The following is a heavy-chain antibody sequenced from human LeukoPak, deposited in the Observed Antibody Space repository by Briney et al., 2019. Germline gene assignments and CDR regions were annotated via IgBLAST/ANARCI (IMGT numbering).Heavy chain of an antibody. CDR1: GYTFTHYD. CDR2: MRPHTGDS. CDR3: ARDRGGY. V-gene: IGHV1-8*01. Sequence: ASVKVSCKASGYTFTHYDIHWVRQATGQGLEWVRWMRPHTGDSVYAQRFQGRVTMTGDTSTSTAYLEVSSLRYDDTAVYYCARDRGGYWGQGTLVTVSS. J-gene: IGHJ4*02. D-gene: IGHD1-14*01.